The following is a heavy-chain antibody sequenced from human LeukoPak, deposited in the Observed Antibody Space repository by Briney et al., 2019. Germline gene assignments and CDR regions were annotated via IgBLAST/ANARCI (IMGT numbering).Heavy chain of an antibody. J-gene: IGHJ5*02. CDR2: IKSKTDGGTT. V-gene: IGHV3-15*01. D-gene: IGHD3-22*01. CDR3: TTEVATMIVVVNL. CDR1: EFTFSNAW. Sequence: GGSLRLSCAASEFTFSNAWMSWVRQAPGKGLEWVGRIKSKTDGGTTDYAAPVKGRFTISRDDSKNTLYLQMNSLKTEDTAVYYCTTEVATMIVVVNLWGQGTLVTVSS.